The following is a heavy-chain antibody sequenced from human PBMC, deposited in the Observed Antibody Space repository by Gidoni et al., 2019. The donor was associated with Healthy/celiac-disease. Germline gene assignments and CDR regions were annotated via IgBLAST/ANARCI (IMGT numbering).Heavy chain of an antibody. Sequence: EVQLVESGGGVVKPGGSLRLSFAASVFTFSTDWMSWVRQAPGKGLEWVGRIKSKTDGGTTDYAAPVKGRFTISRDDSKNTLYLQMNSLKTEDTAVYYCTTIAAAGYNWFDPWGQGTLVTVSS. CDR1: VFTFSTDW. V-gene: IGHV3-15*01. J-gene: IGHJ5*02. CDR3: TTIAAAGYNWFDP. CDR2: IKSKTDGGTT. D-gene: IGHD6-13*01.